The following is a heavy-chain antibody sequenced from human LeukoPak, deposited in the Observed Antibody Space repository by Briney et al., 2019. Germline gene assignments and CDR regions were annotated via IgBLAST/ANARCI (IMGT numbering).Heavy chain of an antibody. CDR3: ARGAHYYDSRGYFYFQH. V-gene: IGHV3-48*03. CDR1: GYTFSSYE. D-gene: IGHD3-22*01. Sequence: AGTLRLSCAASGYTFSSYEMNCVRQDPRKGVVGVSYISNSGSNIYYEHPVKGRFTISRDKSKNPLYLHMNTLRAEDTAVYYCARGAHYYDSRGYFYFQHGGQGTGVSVSS. J-gene: IGHJ1*01. CDR2: ISNSGSNI.